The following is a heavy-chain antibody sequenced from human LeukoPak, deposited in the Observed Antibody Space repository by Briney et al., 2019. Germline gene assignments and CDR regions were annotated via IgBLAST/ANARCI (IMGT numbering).Heavy chain of an antibody. CDR1: GFTFNIYT. D-gene: IGHD2-2*02. Sequence: GGSLRLSCAASGFTFNIYTMNWVRQTPGKGLEWVSSISSGSSNIYYADSVKGRFTISRDNAKNSLFLQMNSLRAEDTAVYYCAKVADIVVVPAAIPGVDYWGQGTLVTVSS. V-gene: IGHV3-21*01. J-gene: IGHJ4*02. CDR3: AKVADIVVVPAAIPGVDY. CDR2: ISSGSSNI.